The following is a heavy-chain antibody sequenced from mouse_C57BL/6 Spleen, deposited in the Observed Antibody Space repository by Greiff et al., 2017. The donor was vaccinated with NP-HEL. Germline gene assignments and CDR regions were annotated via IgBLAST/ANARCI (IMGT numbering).Heavy chain of an antibody. V-gene: IGHV1-42*01. CDR3: AVIYYGYDGYFDV. CDR1: GYSFTGYY. CDR2: INPSTGGT. J-gene: IGHJ1*03. Sequence: EVQLVESGPELVKPGASVKISCKASGYSFTGYYMNWVKQSPEKSLEWIGEINPSTGGTTYNQKFKAKATLTVDKSSSTAYMQLKSLTSEDSAVYYCAVIYYGYDGYFDVWGTGTTVTVSS. D-gene: IGHD2-2*01.